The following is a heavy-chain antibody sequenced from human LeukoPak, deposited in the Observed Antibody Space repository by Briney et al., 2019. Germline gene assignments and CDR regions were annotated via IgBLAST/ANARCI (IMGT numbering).Heavy chain of an antibody. CDR3: ARLVAAADHAEYLQH. Sequence: KPSETLSLTCAVSGGAISSSSNNWGWTRQPPGKGRGWIGSIYYSGTTYYNPSLMGRVTISVVTSKNPFSLKLSSVTAADTAVYYCARLVAAADHAEYLQHWGQGTLVTVSS. D-gene: IGHD6-13*01. J-gene: IGHJ1*01. CDR1: GGAISSSSNN. CDR2: IYYSGTT. V-gene: IGHV4-39*01.